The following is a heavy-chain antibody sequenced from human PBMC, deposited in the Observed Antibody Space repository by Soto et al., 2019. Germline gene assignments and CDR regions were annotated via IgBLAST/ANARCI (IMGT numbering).Heavy chain of an antibody. D-gene: IGHD3-16*02. CDR3: AKVGYDYIWGSYRPGAFDI. Sequence: EVQLVESGGGLVQPGRSLRLSCAASGFTFDDYAMHWVRQAPGKGLEWVSGISWNSGSIGYADSVKGRFTISRDNAKNSLYLKMNSLRAEDTALYYCAKVGYDYIWGSYRPGAFDIWGQGTMVTVSS. CDR2: ISWNSGSI. V-gene: IGHV3-9*01. CDR1: GFTFDDYA. J-gene: IGHJ3*02.